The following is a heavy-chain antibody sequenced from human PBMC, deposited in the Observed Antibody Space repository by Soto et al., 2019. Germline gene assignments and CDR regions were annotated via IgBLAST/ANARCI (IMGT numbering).Heavy chain of an antibody. CDR1: GYTFVNYD. V-gene: IGHV1-18*01. CDR3: ARRVVVLTSDWFDP. J-gene: IGHJ5*02. Sequence: QVQLVQSGAEVKKPGASVKVSCKASGYTFVNYDISWVRQAPGQGLEWMGWISVYNGNTNYAQKVQGRVTMTTDTTTSTAYMELRSLMSAETAVYYCARRVVVLTSDWFDPWGQGTLVTVSS. D-gene: IGHD2-15*01. CDR2: ISVYNGNT.